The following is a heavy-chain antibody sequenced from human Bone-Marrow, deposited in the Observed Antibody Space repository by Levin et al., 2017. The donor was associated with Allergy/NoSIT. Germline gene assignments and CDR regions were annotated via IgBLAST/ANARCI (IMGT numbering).Heavy chain of an antibody. Sequence: PGGSLRLSCAASGFTFSNYGIHWVRQAPGKGLEWVAFIQYDGNTKYYADSVKGRFTISRDNSKNSVSLQINSLRAEDTALYYCAREISLQWLGSLDDWGQGTLVTVSS. D-gene: IGHD6-19*01. CDR1: GFTFSNYG. J-gene: IGHJ4*02. CDR3: AREISLQWLGSLDD. CDR2: IQYDGNTK. V-gene: IGHV3-30*02.